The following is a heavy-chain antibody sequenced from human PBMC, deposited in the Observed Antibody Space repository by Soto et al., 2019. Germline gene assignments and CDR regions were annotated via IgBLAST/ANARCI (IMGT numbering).Heavy chain of an antibody. V-gene: IGHV3-30-3*01. CDR1: GFTFSSYA. CDR3: ARDRGGTHTPVFDY. J-gene: IGHJ4*02. CDR2: ISYDGSNK. Sequence: QVQLVESGGGLVKPGGSLRLSCAASGFTFSSYAMHWVRQAPGKGLEWVAVISYDGSNKYYADSVKGRFTISRDNSKNTLYLQMNSLRAEDTAVYYCARDRGGTHTPVFDYWGQGTLVTVSS. D-gene: IGHD2-15*01.